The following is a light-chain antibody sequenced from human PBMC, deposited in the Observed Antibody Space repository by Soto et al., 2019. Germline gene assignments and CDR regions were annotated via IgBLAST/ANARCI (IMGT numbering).Light chain of an antibody. CDR2: RAS. CDR1: QSLSDW. CDR3: QQYDTYPLT. Sequence: DIQLTQSPSTLSASVGDRVTITCRASQSLSDWLAWYQQIPGTAPKLLIYRASSLGDGVPSRFSGSGSGTEFTLTISSLQPDDVATYYCQQYDTYPLTFGGGTKVEIK. V-gene: IGKV1-5*03. J-gene: IGKJ4*01.